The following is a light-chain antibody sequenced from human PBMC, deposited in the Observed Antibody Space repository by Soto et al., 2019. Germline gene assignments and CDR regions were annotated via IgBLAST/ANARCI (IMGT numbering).Light chain of an antibody. V-gene: IGKV1-9*01. J-gene: IGKJ2*01. Sequence: DIQLTQSPSFLSASVGDRVTITCRASQAISSSLAWYQHNPGKAPKLLIYAASTLQNGVPSSFSGSGSGTDFTLTISSLHPEDFATYYCQHLNDYRYTFGQGTKVEIK. CDR1: QAISSS. CDR2: AAS. CDR3: QHLNDYRYT.